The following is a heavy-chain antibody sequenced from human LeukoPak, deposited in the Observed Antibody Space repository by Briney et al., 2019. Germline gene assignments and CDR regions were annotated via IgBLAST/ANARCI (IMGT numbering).Heavy chain of an antibody. CDR2: ISWNSNNI. J-gene: IGHJ4*02. CDR1: GFTFDDYA. Sequence: PGRSLRLSCAASGFTFDDYAMHWVRQAPGKGLEWVSGISWNSNNIGYADSVKGRFTISRDNAKNSLYLQMNSLRAEDTALYYCAKDPSWDSSDFYYFESWGQGTLVTVSS. D-gene: IGHD3-22*01. CDR3: AKDPSWDSSDFYYFES. V-gene: IGHV3-9*01.